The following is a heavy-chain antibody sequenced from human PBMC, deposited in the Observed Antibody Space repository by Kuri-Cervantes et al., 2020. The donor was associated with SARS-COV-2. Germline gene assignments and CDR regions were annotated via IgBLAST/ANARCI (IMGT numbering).Heavy chain of an antibody. CDR1: GGSFSGYY. V-gene: IGHV4-30-4*08. CDR3: AKETNYYDRSGYYCAWFDS. Sequence: SETLSLTCAVYGGSFSGYYWNWIRQPPGKGLEWIGYISNSGTTYYNSSLRGRVTISVDTSKNQFSLNLTSVTAADTAVYYCAKETNYYDRSGYYCAWFDSWGQGTLVTVSS. J-gene: IGHJ5*01. CDR2: ISNSGTT. D-gene: IGHD3-22*01.